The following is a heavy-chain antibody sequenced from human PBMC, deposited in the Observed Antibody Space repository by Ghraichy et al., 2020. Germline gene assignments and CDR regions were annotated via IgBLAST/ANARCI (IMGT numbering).Heavy chain of an antibody. Sequence: SETLSLTCTVSGGSISSSSYYWGWIRQPPGKGLEWIGSIYYSGSTYYNPSLKSRVTISVDTSKNQFSLKLSSVTAADTAVYYCATFRYYYDSSGYRDYWGQGTLVTVSS. J-gene: IGHJ4*02. CDR3: ATFRYYYDSSGYRDY. CDR1: GGSISSSSYY. CDR2: IYYSGST. D-gene: IGHD3-22*01. V-gene: IGHV4-39*01.